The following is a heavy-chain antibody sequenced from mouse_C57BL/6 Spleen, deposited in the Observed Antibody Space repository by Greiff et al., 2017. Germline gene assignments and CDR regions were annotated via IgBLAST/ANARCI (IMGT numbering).Heavy chain of an antibody. Sequence: EVQLQQSGPELVKPGASVKISCTASGYSFTGYYMNWVKQSPEKSLEWIGEINPSTGGTTYNPKFPAKATLTVDKSSTTAYMQLKSLRSQSSAVSYCARSEGVTTADYWGQGTPLTVS. CDR1: GYSFTGYY. D-gene: IGHD1-2*01. CDR2: INPSTGGT. CDR3: ARSEGVTTADY. V-gene: IGHV1-42*01. J-gene: IGHJ2*01.